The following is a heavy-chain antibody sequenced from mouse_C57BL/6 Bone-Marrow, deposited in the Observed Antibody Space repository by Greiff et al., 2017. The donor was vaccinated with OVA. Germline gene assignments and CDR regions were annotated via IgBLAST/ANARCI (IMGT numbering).Heavy chain of an antibody. D-gene: IGHD2-1*01. CDR3: ARRNRNGYYFDY. V-gene: IGHV1-26*01. J-gene: IGHJ2*01. CDR2: INPNNGGT. Sequence: VQLQQSGPELVKPGASVKISCKASGYTFTDYYMNWVKQSHGKSLEWIGDINPNNGGTSYNQKFKGKATVTVDKSSSSAYMELRRLTSEDSAVYYVARRNRNGYYFDYWGQGTTLTVSS. CDR1: GYTFTDYY.